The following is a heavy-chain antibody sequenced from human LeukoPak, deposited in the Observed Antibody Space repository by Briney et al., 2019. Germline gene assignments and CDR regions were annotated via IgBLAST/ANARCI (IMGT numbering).Heavy chain of an antibody. J-gene: IGHJ4*02. D-gene: IGHD1-26*01. CDR1: GFTFSSYG. V-gene: IGHV3-30*18. Sequence: PGGSLRLSCAASGFTFSSYGMHWVRQAPGKGLEWVAVISYDGSNKYYADSVKGRFTISRDNSKNTLYLQMNSLRAEDTAVYYCAKDFYLGGSYEFDYWSQGTLVTVSS. CDR3: AKDFYLGGSYEFDY. CDR2: ISYDGSNK.